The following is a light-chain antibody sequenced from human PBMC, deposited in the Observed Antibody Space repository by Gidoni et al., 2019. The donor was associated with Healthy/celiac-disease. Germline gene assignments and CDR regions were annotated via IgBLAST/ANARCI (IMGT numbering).Light chain of an antibody. CDR2: DAS. CDR1: QSISSW. CDR3: QQYNSYWT. V-gene: IGKV1-5*01. Sequence: DIQTTQSPSTLSASVGDRVTITCRASQSISSWLAWYQQKPGKAPKPLIYDASSLESGVPSRFSGSGSGTEFTLTISSLQPDDFATYYCQQYNSYWTFGQGTKVEIK. J-gene: IGKJ1*01.